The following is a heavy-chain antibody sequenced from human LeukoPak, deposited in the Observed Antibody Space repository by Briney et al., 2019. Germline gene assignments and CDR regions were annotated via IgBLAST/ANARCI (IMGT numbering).Heavy chain of an antibody. Sequence: GGSLRLSCAASGFTFSSYWMSWVRQAPGKGLEWVANIKQDGSEKYYVDSVKGRFTISRDNAKNSLYLQMNSLRAEDTAVYYCAKDPTPHSWEIPGRFDPWGQGTLVTVSS. V-gene: IGHV3-7*03. CDR1: GFTFSSYW. CDR2: IKQDGSEK. D-gene: IGHD6-13*01. CDR3: AKDPTPHSWEIPGRFDP. J-gene: IGHJ5*02.